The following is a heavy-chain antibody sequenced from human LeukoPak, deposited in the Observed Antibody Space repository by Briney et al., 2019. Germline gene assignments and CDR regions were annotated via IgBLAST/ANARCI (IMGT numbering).Heavy chain of an antibody. CDR1: GGSISSYY. CDR2: IYTSGST. D-gene: IGHD3-9*01. J-gene: IGHJ5*01. Sequence: SETLSLTCTVSGGSISSYYWSRIRQPAGKGLEWIGRIYTSGSTNYNPSLKSRVTMSVDTSKNQFSLKLSSVTAADTAVYYCARVVTRGLTRRWVWFDSWGQGTLVTVSS. V-gene: IGHV4-4*07. CDR3: ARVVTRGLTRRWVWFDS.